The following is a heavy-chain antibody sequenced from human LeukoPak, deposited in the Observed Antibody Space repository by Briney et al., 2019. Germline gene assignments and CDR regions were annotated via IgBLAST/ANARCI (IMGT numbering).Heavy chain of an antibody. CDR3: IPSGNYPTRDH. CDR2: MYVGGRT. J-gene: IGHJ4*02. Sequence: GGSLRLSCAASGITFSNNYMSWVRQAPGKGLDWVSVMYVGGRTFYADSVQGRFTISRDNSKNTLHLQMNSLKAEDTAVYHCIPSGNYPTRDHWGQGTLVTVSS. V-gene: IGHV3-53*01. CDR1: GITFSNNY. D-gene: IGHD1-26*01.